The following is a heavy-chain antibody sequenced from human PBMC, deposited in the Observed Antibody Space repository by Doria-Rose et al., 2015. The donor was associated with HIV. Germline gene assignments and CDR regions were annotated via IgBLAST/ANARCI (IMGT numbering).Heavy chain of an antibody. Sequence: VQLQESGPGLVKPAETLSLTCTVSGGSISSYYWNWIRQPPGKGLEWIGYIYSSGSTHYNSSLKSRVTISIDTSKNQFSLKRSSVTAAGTAVYYCARFRPSRGIYYSLDVWGKGTTVTVSS. CDR1: GGSISSYY. CDR2: IYSSGST. CDR3: ARFRPSRGIYYSLDV. J-gene: IGHJ6*03. D-gene: IGHD3-10*01. V-gene: IGHV4-4*09.